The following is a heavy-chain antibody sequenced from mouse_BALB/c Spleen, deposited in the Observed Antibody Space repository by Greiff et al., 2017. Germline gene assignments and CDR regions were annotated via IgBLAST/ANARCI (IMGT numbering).Heavy chain of an antibody. J-gene: IGHJ3*01. Sequence: VHLVESGPQLVRPGASVKISCKASGYSFTSYWMHWVKQRPGQGLEWIGMIDPSDSETRLNQKFKDKATLTVDKSSSTAYMQLSSPTSEDSAVYYCARSQTARGTGFAYWGQGTLVTVSA. CDR1: GYSFTSYW. CDR3: ARSQTARGTGFAY. V-gene: IGHV1S126*01. D-gene: IGHD3-2*01. CDR2: IDPSDSET.